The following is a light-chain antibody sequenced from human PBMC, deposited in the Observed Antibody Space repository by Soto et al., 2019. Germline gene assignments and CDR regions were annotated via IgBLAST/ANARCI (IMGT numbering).Light chain of an antibody. Sequence: EMVLTQSPATLSLSPGGRATLSCRASQSVSSYLAWYQQKPGQAPRLLIYDASNRATGIPARFSGSGSGTDFTLTISSLEPQDFAVYYCQQRSNWPITFGQGTRLEIK. V-gene: IGKV3-11*01. J-gene: IGKJ5*01. CDR2: DAS. CDR3: QQRSNWPIT. CDR1: QSVSSY.